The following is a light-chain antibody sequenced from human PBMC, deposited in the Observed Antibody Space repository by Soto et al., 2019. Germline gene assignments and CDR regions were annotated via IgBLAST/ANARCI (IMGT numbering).Light chain of an antibody. CDR2: DVS. J-gene: IGLJ2*01. Sequence: QSALTQPASVSGSPGQSITLSCTGTSSDIGGYNYVSWYQQHPGKAPKLMIYDVSNRPSGVSNRFSGSKSGNTASLTISGLQAEDEADYYCNSYTSTSTLVVFGGGTKITVL. V-gene: IGLV2-14*01. CDR3: NSYTSTSTLVV. CDR1: SSDIGGYNY.